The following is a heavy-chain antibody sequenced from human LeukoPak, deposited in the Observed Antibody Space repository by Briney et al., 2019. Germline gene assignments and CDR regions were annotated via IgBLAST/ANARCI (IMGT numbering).Heavy chain of an antibody. V-gene: IGHV5-51*01. CDR2: IYPGDSDT. CDR3: ARGTSSGWKWLDP. CDR1: KYSFTNYW. D-gene: IGHD6-19*01. Sequence: GESLKISCKGSKYSFTNYWIGWVRQMPGKGLEWMGIIYPGDSDTRYSPSFQGQVTISADKSINTAYLQWSSLKASDTAMYYCARGTSSGWKWLDPWGQGTLVTVSS. J-gene: IGHJ5*02.